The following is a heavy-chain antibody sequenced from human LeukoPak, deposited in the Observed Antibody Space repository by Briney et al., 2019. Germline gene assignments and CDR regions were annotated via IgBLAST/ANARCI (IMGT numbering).Heavy chain of an antibody. CDR1: GFTFSSYS. CDR3: ASARKTAAIRYFDWLVPEFDP. J-gene: IGHJ5*02. V-gene: IGHV3-48*01. Sequence: GGSLRLSCAASGFTFSSYSMNWVRQAPGKGLEWVSYISSSSSTIYYADSVKGRFTISRDNAKNSLYLQMNSLRAEDTAVYYCASARKTAAIRYFDWLVPEFDPWGQGTLVTVSS. D-gene: IGHD3-9*01. CDR2: ISSSSSTI.